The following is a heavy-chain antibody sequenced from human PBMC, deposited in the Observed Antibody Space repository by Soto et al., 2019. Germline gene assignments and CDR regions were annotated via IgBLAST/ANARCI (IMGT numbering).Heavy chain of an antibody. CDR1: GFTLSGRS. Sequence: EVQLVESGGGLVQPGGSLRLSCAASGFTLSGRSMHWVRQAPGKGLVWVSGIDNAGTDSNYADSVKGRFTSSRDNAKNMLYLQMNSLRVEDTVVYYCARGWFGPDVWGKGTTVTVSS. CDR2: IDNAGTDS. CDR3: ARGWFGPDV. J-gene: IGHJ6*04. V-gene: IGHV3-74*01. D-gene: IGHD3-10*01.